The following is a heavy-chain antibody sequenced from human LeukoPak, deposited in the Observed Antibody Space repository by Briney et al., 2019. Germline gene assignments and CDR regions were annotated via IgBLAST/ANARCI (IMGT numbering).Heavy chain of an antibody. CDR1: GYTFTGYY. V-gene: IGHV1-2*02. D-gene: IGHD4-11*01. CDR3: ARDTTVTTHVCWFDP. J-gene: IGHJ5*02. CDR2: INPNSGGT. Sequence: GASVKVSCKASGYTFTGYYMHWVRQAPGQGLEWMGWINPNSGGTNYAQKFQGRVTMTRDTSISTAYMELSRLRSDDTAVYYCARDTTVTTHVCWFDPWGQGTLVTVSS.